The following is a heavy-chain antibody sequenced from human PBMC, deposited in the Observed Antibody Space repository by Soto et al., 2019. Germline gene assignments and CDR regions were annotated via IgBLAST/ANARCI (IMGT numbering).Heavy chain of an antibody. V-gene: IGHV5-10-1*01. J-gene: IGHJ3*02. CDR1: GYSFTSYW. CDR3: ARFHIWPSPPSDAFDI. D-gene: IGHD2-21*01. CDR2: IDPSDSYT. Sequence: GASLKISCKRSGYSFTSYWISWVRQMTGKGLEWMVSIDPSDSYTNYSPSFQGHVTIAADKSISTACLQWSSLKASDTAMSYCARFHIWPSPPSDAFDIWGQGTMVAVSS.